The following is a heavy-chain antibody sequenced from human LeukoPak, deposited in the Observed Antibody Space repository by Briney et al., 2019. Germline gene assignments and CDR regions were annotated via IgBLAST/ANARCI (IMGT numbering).Heavy chain of an antibody. CDR1: GFTFSSYS. V-gene: IGHV3-21*01. D-gene: IGHD5-12*01. CDR2: ISSSSSYI. J-gene: IGHJ6*02. Sequence: PGGSLRLSCAASGFTFSSYSMNWVRQAPGKGLEWVSSISSSSSYIYYADSVKGRFTISRDNAKNSLYLQMNSLRAEDTAVYYCARESIVATMGWYYGMDVWGQGTTVTVSS. CDR3: ARESIVATMGWYYGMDV.